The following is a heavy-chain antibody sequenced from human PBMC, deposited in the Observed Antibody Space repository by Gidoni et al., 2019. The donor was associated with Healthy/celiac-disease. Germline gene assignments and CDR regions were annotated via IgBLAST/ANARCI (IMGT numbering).Heavy chain of an antibody. Sequence: QVQLVQSGAEVKKPGASVKVSCKASGYTFTSYDINCVRQATGQGLEWMGWMKPNSGNTCYAQKFQGRVTMTRNTYISTAYMELSSLRSEDTAVYYCARMVSGSGSYPWNYWGQGTLVTVSS. CDR1: GYTFTSYD. V-gene: IGHV1-8*01. D-gene: IGHD3-10*01. CDR3: ARMVSGSGSYPWNY. J-gene: IGHJ4*02. CDR2: MKPNSGNT.